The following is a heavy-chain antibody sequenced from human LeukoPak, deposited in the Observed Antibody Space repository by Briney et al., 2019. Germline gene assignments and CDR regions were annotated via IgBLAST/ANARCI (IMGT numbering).Heavy chain of an antibody. D-gene: IGHD6-6*01. CDR3: ARTIAARPPGDAFDI. J-gene: IGHJ3*02. CDR2: IYYTGST. CDR1: GGSISSYY. Sequence: SETLSLTCTVSGGSISSYYWSWIRQPPGKELEWIGFIYYTGSTNYNPSLKSRVTISVDTSKNQFSLKLSSVTAADTAVYYCARTIAARPPGDAFDIWGQGTMVTVSS. V-gene: IGHV4-59*12.